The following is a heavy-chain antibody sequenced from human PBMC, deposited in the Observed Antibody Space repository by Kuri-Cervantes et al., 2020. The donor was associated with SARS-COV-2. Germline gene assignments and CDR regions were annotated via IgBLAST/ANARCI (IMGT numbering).Heavy chain of an antibody. Sequence: GESLKISCAASGFSFSSYGMSWVRQAPGKGLEWVSSISSSSSYIYYADSVKGRFTISRDNAKNSLYLQMNSLRAEDTAVYYCARGVGYGDYTFDYWGQGTLVTVSS. D-gene: IGHD4-17*01. CDR2: ISSSSSYI. V-gene: IGHV3-21*01. CDR3: ARGVGYGDYTFDY. J-gene: IGHJ4*02. CDR1: GFSFSSYG.